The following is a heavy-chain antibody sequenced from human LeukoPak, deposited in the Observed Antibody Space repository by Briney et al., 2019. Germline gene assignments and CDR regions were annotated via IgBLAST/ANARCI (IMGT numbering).Heavy chain of an antibody. D-gene: IGHD7-27*01. J-gene: IGHJ4*02. CDR2: IIPIFGTA. CDR1: GGTFSSYA. CDR3: ARQLGIKAVPLDY. Sequence: SVKVSCKASGGTFSSYAISWVRQAPGQGLEWMGGIIPIFGTANYAQKFQARVTITADESTSTAYMELSSLRSEDTAVYYCARQLGIKAVPLDYWGQGTLVTVSS. V-gene: IGHV1-69*13.